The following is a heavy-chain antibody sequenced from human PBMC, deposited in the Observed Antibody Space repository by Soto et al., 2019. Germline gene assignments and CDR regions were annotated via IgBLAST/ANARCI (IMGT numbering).Heavy chain of an antibody. D-gene: IGHD2-15*01. CDR3: AKDERLVAAMPDY. J-gene: IGHJ4*02. CDR1: GFTVSSNY. Sequence: PGGSLRLSCAASGFTVSSNYMSWVRQAPGKGLEWVSVIYSGGSTYYADSMKGRFTISRDNSKNTLYLQMNSLRAEDTAVYYCAKDERLVAAMPDYWGQGTLVTVSS. V-gene: IGHV3-66*01. CDR2: IYSGGST.